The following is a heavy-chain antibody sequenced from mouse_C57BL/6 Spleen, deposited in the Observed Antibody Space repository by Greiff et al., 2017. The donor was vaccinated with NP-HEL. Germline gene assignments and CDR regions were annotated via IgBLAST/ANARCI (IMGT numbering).Heavy chain of an antibody. CDR2: ISGGGGNT. CDR1: GFTFSSYT. V-gene: IGHV5-9*01. Sequence: DVHLVESGGGLVKPGGSLKLSCAASGFTFSSYTMSWVRQTPEKRLEWVATISGGGGNTYYPDSVKGRFTISRDNAKNTLYLQMSSLRSEDTALYYCARLLGAMDYWGQGTSVTVSS. CDR3: ARLLGAMDY. J-gene: IGHJ4*01. D-gene: IGHD4-1*01.